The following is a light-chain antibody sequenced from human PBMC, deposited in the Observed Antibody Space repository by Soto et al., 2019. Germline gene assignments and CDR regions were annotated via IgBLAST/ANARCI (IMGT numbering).Light chain of an antibody. CDR1: SSDVGAYNY. CDR3: CSYTTSSTDV. CDR2: DVI. Sequence: QSVLTQPPSASGSPGQTVAISCTGTSSDVGAYNYVSWYQQHPGKAPKLMIYDVIQRPSGVPARFSGSKSGNTASLTVSGLQPEDEADYYCCSYTTSSTDVFGTGTKVTVL. J-gene: IGLJ1*01. V-gene: IGLV2-8*01.